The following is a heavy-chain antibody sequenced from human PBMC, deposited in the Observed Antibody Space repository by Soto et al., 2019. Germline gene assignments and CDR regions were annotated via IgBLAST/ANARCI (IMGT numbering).Heavy chain of an antibody. Sequence: ASVKVSCKASGYTFTSYYMHWVRQAPGQGLEWMGIINPSGGSTSYAQKFQGRVTMTRDTSTSTVYMELSSLRSEDTAVYYCARDPFTIFGVVPREGYYYYYMDVWGKGTTVTVSS. J-gene: IGHJ6*03. CDR3: ARDPFTIFGVVPREGYYYYYMDV. D-gene: IGHD3-3*01. V-gene: IGHV1-46*03. CDR2: INPSGGST. CDR1: GYTFTSYY.